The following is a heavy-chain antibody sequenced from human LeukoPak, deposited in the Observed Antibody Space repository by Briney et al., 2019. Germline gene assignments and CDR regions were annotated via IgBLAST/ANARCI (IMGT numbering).Heavy chain of an antibody. D-gene: IGHD4-17*01. CDR2: IYYTGST. Sequence: SETLSLTCTVSGGSISSSSYYWGWIRQPPGKGLEWIGTIYYTGSTYYNPALKSRVTISEDTSKNQFSLKLSSVTAADTAVYYCARGFLDYGAHDLLFDSWGQGILVTVSS. J-gene: IGHJ4*02. CDR3: ARGFLDYGAHDLLFDS. V-gene: IGHV4-39*01. CDR1: GGSISSSSYY.